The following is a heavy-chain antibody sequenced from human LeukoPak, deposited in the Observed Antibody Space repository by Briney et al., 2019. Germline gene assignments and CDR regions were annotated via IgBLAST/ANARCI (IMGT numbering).Heavy chain of an antibody. CDR1: GGSLSGYF. D-gene: IGHD6-6*01. CDR2: INDSGRN. CDR3: ARLKEYTTSSRVGGMDV. Sequence: PSETLSLTCAVYGGSLSGYFWNWIRQRPGKGLEWIGEINDSGRNNYNPSLKGRVTISVATSKHQFSLKLRSVTAADTGVYYCARLKEYTTSSRVGGMDVWGKGATVAVSS. J-gene: IGHJ6*03. V-gene: IGHV4-34*01.